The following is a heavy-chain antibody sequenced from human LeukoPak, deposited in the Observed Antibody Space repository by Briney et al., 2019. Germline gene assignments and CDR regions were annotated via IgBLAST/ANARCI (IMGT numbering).Heavy chain of an antibody. CDR2: SKSKTDGGTT. CDR1: GSTFSKAW. V-gene: IGHV3-15*01. J-gene: IGHJ4*02. D-gene: IGHD6-13*01. CDR3: TVSGYSSSWYAFGY. Sequence: PGGALRLSCAASGSTFSKAWMSWVRQAPGRGVEGVGRSKSKTDGGTTDYAAPVKCRFTISRHDSKNTLYLQMNSLKTEHTAVYYCTVSGYSSSWYAFGYWGQGTLVTASS.